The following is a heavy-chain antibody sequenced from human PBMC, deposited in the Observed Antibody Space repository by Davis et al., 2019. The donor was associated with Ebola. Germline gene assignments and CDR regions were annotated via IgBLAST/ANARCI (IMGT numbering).Heavy chain of an antibody. CDR3: ARAIYSSGWYLG. V-gene: IGHV1-69*06. CDR2: IIPIFGTA. CDR1: GGTFSSYA. D-gene: IGHD6-19*01. Sequence: AASVKVSYKASGGTFSSYAVSWVRQAPGQGLEWMGGIIPIFGTANYAQKFQGRVTITADKSTSTAYMELSSLRSEDTAVYYCARAIYSSGWYLGWGQGTLVTVSS. J-gene: IGHJ4*02.